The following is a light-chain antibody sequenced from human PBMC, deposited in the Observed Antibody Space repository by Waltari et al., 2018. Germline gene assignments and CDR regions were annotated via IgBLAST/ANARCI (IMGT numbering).Light chain of an antibody. CDR2: RTS. CDR3: QQFDRLSLT. CDR1: HDMRNL. Sequence: DIQMTQSTSSLSASVGDTVTITCQASHDMRNLLNWYQQKPGKAPKLLIYRTSTLETGVPSRFSGSVSGRDFTLTISNLQPGDFATYYCQQFDRLSLTFGGGTKVEI. J-gene: IGKJ4*01. V-gene: IGKV1-33*01.